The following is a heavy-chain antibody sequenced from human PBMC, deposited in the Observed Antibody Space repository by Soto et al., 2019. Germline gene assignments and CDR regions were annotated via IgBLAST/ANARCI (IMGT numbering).Heavy chain of an antibody. J-gene: IGHJ3*02. CDR1: GFTFSSYA. D-gene: IGHD2-2*01. V-gene: IGHV3-23*01. CDR3: ARGGSTSCYGCAFDI. Sequence: GGSLRLSCAASGFTFSSYAMSWVRQAPGKGLEWVSVISGSGGNTYYGDSVKGRFTISRDNSKNTLYLQMNSLRAEDTAVYYCARGGSTSCYGCAFDIWGQGTMVTVSS. CDR2: ISGSGGNT.